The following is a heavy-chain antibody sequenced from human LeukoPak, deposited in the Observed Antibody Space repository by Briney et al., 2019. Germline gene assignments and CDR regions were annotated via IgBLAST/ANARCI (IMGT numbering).Heavy chain of an antibody. D-gene: IGHD3-16*01. Sequence: GGSLRLSCVASGFSFSTFALTWVRQAPGKGLEWVSTISDYPHYADSVRGRFTTSRDNSRKTVFLQMNSLTPEDAATYYCTKDSQGSYDGFWYGTYGMDVWGQGTTVTVSS. CDR2: ISDYP. V-gene: IGHV3-23*05. J-gene: IGHJ6*02. CDR1: GFSFSTFA. CDR3: TKDSQGSYDGFWYGTYGMDV.